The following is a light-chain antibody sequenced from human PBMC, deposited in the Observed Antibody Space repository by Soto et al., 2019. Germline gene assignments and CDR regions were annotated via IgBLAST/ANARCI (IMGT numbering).Light chain of an antibody. CDR2: EVT. V-gene: IGLV2-14*01. CDR3: CSYTTSGTPV. CDR1: SGVVGGYDY. J-gene: IGLJ2*01. Sequence: QLVLSQPASVSGSPGQSITMSCIGASGVVGGYDYVSWYRHHPGEAPKLLIYEVTNRPSGVSDRFLGSKSGNTASLTISGLRAEDEADYYCCSYTTSGTPVFGGGTKVTVL.